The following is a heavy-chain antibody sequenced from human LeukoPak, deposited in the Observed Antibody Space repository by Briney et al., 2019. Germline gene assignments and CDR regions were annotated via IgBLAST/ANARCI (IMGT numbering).Heavy chain of an antibody. J-gene: IGHJ4*02. CDR3: ARDSPSYDYVWGSYRPFDY. CDR2: ISSSSSYI. D-gene: IGHD3-16*02. CDR1: GFTFSSYR. Sequence: GGSLRLSCAASGFTFSSYRMIWVRQAPGKGLEWVSSISSSSSYIYYADSVKGRFTISRDNAKNSLYLQMNSLRAEDTAVYYCARDSPSYDYVWGSYRPFDYWGQGTLVTVSS. V-gene: IGHV3-21*01.